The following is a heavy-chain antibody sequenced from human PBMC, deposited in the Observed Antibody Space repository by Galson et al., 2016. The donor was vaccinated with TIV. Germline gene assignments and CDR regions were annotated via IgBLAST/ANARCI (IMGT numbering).Heavy chain of an antibody. D-gene: IGHD3-10*01. Sequence: SLRLSCAGSGYTFTDYGMHWVRQAPGKGLQWVANIWYDGSKESYEDSVKGRFTVSRDNFKNTLYLQMNSLRVEDTAVYYCARGTAWFGSGSDYWGQGTLLTVSS. J-gene: IGHJ4*02. CDR1: GYTFTDYG. CDR3: ARGTAWFGSGSDY. CDR2: IWYDGSKE. V-gene: IGHV3-33*01.